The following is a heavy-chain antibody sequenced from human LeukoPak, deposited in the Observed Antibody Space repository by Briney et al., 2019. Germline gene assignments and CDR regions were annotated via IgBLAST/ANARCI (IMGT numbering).Heavy chain of an antibody. Sequence: PGGSLRPSRAASGFTFSSYSMNWVRPAPRKGLEWGLSISSSSSYIYYADSVKGRFTISRDNAKNSLYLQMNSLRAEDTAVYYCAVLEYGGSIDAFDIWGQGTMVTVSS. CDR3: AVLEYGGSIDAFDI. CDR1: GFTFSSYS. V-gene: IGHV3-21*01. D-gene: IGHD3-3*01. CDR2: ISSSSSYI. J-gene: IGHJ3*02.